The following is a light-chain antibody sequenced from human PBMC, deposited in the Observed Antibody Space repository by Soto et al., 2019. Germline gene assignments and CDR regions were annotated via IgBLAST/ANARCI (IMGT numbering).Light chain of an antibody. CDR1: SSNIGNNF. CDR3: ATWDSIPISGV. CDR2: DDN. V-gene: IGLV1-51*01. Sequence: QSVLTQPPSVSAAPRQKVTISCSGSSSNIGNNFVSWYQHLPGTAPKLLIYDDNKRPSGIPDRFSGTKSGTSATLDITGLHTGDEAHYYCATWDSIPISGVFGGGTKMT. J-gene: IGLJ2*01.